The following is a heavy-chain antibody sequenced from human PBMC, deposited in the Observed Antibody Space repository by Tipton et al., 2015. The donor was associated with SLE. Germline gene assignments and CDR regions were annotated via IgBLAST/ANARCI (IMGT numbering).Heavy chain of an antibody. D-gene: IGHD7-27*01. V-gene: IGHV4-38-2*02. J-gene: IGHJ3*01. CDR3: AIPNGDDGFDF. Sequence: GLVKPSETLSLTCTISDYSITSDYFWSWIRQPPGKGLEWIGEILHSGTTNYTPSLKGRVTISLDTSKNQFSLNLTSVTAADTAVYYCAIPNGDDGFDFWGQGTMVTVSS. CDR2: ILHSGTT. CDR1: DYSITSDYF.